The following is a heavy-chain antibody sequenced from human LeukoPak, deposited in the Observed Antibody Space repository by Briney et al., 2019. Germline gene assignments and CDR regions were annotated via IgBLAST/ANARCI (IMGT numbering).Heavy chain of an antibody. CDR1: GFTFSSYA. V-gene: IGHV3-30-3*01. Sequence: GGSLRLSCAASGFTFSSYAMHWVRQAPGKGLEWVAVISYDGSNKYYADSVKGRFTISRDNSKNTLYLQMNSLRAEDTAVYYCARDLTSGGYQLDYWGQGTLVTVSS. CDR3: ARDLTSGGYQLDY. J-gene: IGHJ4*02. CDR2: ISYDGSNK. D-gene: IGHD3-22*01.